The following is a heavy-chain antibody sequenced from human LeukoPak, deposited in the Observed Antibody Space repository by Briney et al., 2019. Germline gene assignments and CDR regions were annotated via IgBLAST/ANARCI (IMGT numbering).Heavy chain of an antibody. J-gene: IGHJ4*02. D-gene: IGHD3-3*01. V-gene: IGHV3-23*01. CDR3: AKDKAPITIFGVVIQGPDY. CDR2: ISGSGGST. Sequence: GGSLRLSCAASGFTFSSYAMSWVRQAPGKGLEWVSAISGSGGSTYYADSVKGRFTISRDNSMNTLYLQMNSLRAEDTAVYYCAKDKAPITIFGVVIQGPDYWGQGTLVTVSS. CDR1: GFTFSSYA.